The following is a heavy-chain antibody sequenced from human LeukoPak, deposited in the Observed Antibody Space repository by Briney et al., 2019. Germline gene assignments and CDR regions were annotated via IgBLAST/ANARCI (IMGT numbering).Heavy chain of an antibody. CDR3: VEYCSITSRPYYYYYMDV. J-gene: IGHJ6*03. D-gene: IGHD2-2*01. CDR1: GGSIREYY. Sequence: PSETLSLTCTVSGGSIREYYLSWIRQPPGKGLEWIGSIYYSGSTYYNPSLKSRVTISVDTSKNQFSLKLSSVPAADTAVFYCVEYCSITSRPYYYYYMDVWGKGTTVTVPS. V-gene: IGHV4-39*01. CDR2: IYYSGST.